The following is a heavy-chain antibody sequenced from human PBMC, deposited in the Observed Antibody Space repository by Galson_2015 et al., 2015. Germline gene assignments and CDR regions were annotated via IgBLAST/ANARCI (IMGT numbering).Heavy chain of an antibody. D-gene: IGHD3-3*01. CDR1: EFTFSSYY. J-gene: IGHJ4*02. CDR3: ARQILDYDFWSGYYPTNFDY. Sequence: SLRLSCAASEFTFSSYYMSWVRQAPGKGLEWVPSISSTTTYIYYADSVKGRFTISSDNAKNSLYLQMKSMGAEDTAVYYCARQILDYDFWSGYYPTNFDYWGQGTLVTVSS. V-gene: IGHV3-21*01. CDR2: ISSTTTYI.